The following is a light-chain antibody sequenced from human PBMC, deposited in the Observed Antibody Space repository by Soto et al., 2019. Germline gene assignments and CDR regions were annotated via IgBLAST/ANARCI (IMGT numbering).Light chain of an antibody. J-gene: IGKJ1*01. Sequence: EIVMTQSPATLSVSPGERATLSCRASQSVSSNLAWYQQKPGQAPSLLIYGASTRATGIPARFSGSGSGTDFTLTISSLQSEDFAVYYCQQYNNWPRTLGQGTKADIK. CDR1: QSVSSN. CDR2: GAS. CDR3: QQYNNWPRT. V-gene: IGKV3-15*01.